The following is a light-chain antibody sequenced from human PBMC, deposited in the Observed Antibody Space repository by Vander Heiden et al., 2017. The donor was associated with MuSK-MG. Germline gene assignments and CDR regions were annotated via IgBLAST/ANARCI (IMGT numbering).Light chain of an antibody. CDR1: QSVSSSF. CDR3: QQDGRSPPIT. V-gene: IGKV3-20*01. CDR2: GAS. Sequence: EIVLTQSPGTLSLSPGERATLSCRASQSVSSSFLAWYQQKPGQAPRLLIYGASSRATGIPDRFSGSGYGTDFTLTISRREPEDFAVYYCQQDGRSPPITFGQGTLMEIK. J-gene: IGKJ5*01.